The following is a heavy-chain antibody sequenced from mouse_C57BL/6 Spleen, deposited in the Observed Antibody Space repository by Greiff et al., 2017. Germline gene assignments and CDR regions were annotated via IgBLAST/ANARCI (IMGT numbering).Heavy chain of an antibody. CDR2: IDPEDGDT. CDR3: TIDLRGSSPHWYFDV. V-gene: IGHV14-1*01. D-gene: IGHD1-1*01. Sequence: EVQLQESGAELVRPGASVKLSCTASGFNIKDYYMHWVKQRPEQGLEWIGRIDPEDGDTEYAPKFPGKATMTADTSSNTAYLQLSSLTSEDTAVYYCTIDLRGSSPHWYFDVWGTGTTVTVSS. J-gene: IGHJ1*03. CDR1: GFNIKDYY.